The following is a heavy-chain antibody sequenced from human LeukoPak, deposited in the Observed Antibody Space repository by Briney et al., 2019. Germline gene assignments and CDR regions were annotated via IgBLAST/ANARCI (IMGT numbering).Heavy chain of an antibody. Sequence: ASVKVSCKASGYTFTSYDINWVRQATGQGPEWMGWMNPNSGNTGYAQKFQGRVTMTRNTSISTAYMELSSLRSEDTAVYYCARGFGNYYDSSGYLDYWGQGTLVTVSS. CDR1: GYTFTSYD. CDR2: MNPNSGNT. J-gene: IGHJ4*02. V-gene: IGHV1-8*01. CDR3: ARGFGNYYDSSGYLDY. D-gene: IGHD3-22*01.